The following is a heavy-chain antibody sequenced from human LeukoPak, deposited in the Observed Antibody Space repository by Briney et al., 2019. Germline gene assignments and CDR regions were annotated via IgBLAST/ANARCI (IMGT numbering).Heavy chain of an antibody. Sequence: SETLSLTCTVSGGPISSYYWSWIRQPAGKGLEWIGRIYTSGSTNYNPSLKSRVTMSVDTSKNQFSLKLSSVTAADTAVYYCAREEVAGTQYYYYYYYMDVWGKGTTVTVSS. D-gene: IGHD2-15*01. CDR1: GGPISSYY. CDR3: AREEVAGTQYYYYYYYMDV. V-gene: IGHV4-4*07. CDR2: IYTSGST. J-gene: IGHJ6*03.